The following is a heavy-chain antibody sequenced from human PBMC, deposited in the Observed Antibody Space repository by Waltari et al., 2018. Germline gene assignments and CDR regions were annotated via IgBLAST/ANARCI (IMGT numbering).Heavy chain of an antibody. D-gene: IGHD3-10*01. CDR2: LYYSGST. Sequence: QLQLQESGPGLVTPSETLSLTCTVSGGSISSSRHYWGWIRQPPGKGLEWIGSLYYSGSTYYNPSLKSRVTISVDTSKNQFSLQLSSVTAADTALYYCARHRGYGSGSYEGMDVWGQGTTVTVSS. V-gene: IGHV4-39*01. CDR1: GGSISSSRHY. J-gene: IGHJ6*02. CDR3: ARHRGYGSGSYEGMDV.